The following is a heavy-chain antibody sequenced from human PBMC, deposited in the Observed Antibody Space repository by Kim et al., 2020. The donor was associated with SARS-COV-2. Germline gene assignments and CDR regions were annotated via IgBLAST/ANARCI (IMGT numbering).Heavy chain of an antibody. D-gene: IGHD3-16*02. CDR1: GFTFSSYA. J-gene: IGHJ4*02. V-gene: IGHV3-23*01. CDR3: ATMVAWSVILLDY. Sequence: GGSLRLSCAASGFTFSSYAMSWVRQAPGKGLEWVSAISGSGGSTYYADSVKGRFTISRDNSKNTLYLQMNSLRAEDTAVYYCATMVAWSVILLDYWGQGTLVTVSS. CDR2: ISGSGGST.